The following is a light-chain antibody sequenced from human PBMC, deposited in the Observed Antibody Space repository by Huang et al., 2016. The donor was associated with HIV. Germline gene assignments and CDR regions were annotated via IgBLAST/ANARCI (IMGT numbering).Light chain of an antibody. Sequence: DIQLTQSPASVAVSVGDTVTVTCRATQAISNSLAWYQQKPGTAPKLLVSAASSLETGVPSRCSGSGSGTTYSFTITSLQPDDFAIYYCQQYYASPRTFGQGTVVEVK. CDR3: QQYYASPRT. CDR2: AAS. V-gene: IGKV1-NL1*01. J-gene: IGKJ1*01. CDR1: QAISNS.